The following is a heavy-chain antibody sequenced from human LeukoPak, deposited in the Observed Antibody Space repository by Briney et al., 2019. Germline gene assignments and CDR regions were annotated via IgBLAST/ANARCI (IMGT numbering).Heavy chain of an antibody. D-gene: IGHD5-24*01. V-gene: IGHV4-34*01. CDR3: ARRKRWLQFGVYFDY. Sequence: SETLSLTCAVYGGSFSGYYWSWIRQPPGKGLEWIGEINHSGSTNYNPSLKSRVTISVDTSKNQFSLKLSSVTAADTAVYYCARRKRWLQFGVYFDYWGQGTLVTVSS. J-gene: IGHJ4*02. CDR1: GGSFSGYY. CDR2: INHSGST.